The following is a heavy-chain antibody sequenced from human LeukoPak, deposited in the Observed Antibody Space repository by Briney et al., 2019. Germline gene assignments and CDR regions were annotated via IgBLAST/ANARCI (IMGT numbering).Heavy chain of an antibody. D-gene: IGHD2-2*01. CDR1: CGSISSGSYY. J-gene: IGHJ6*03. CDR3: ASDSTYCSSTSCRRYYMDV. V-gene: IGHV4-61*02. Sequence: PSQTLSLTCTVSCGSISSGSYYWSWIRQPAGKGLEWIGRIYTSGSTNYNPSLKSRVTISVDTSKNQFSLKLSSVTAADTAVYYCASDSTYCSSTSCRRYYMDVWGKGTTVTVSS. CDR2: IYTSGST.